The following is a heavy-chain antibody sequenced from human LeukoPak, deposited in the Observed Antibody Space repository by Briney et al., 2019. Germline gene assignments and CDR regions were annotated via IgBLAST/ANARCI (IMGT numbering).Heavy chain of an antibody. CDR3: AKVSGYTSGWYVDFDC. CDR2: INGGSST. V-gene: IGHV3-23*01. D-gene: IGHD6-19*01. Sequence: GGSLRLSCAASGFTFSTYAMNWVRQAPGKGLEWVSGINGGSSTYYADSVKGRFTISRDNSKNTLYLQMSSLRAEDTAVYYCAKVSGYTSGWYVDFDCWGQGSLVTVSS. J-gene: IGHJ4*02. CDR1: GFTFSTYA.